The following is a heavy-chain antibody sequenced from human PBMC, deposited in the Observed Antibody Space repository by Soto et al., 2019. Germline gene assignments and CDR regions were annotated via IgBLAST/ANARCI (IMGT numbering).Heavy chain of an antibody. J-gene: IGHJ4*02. CDR3: ARRYGGNFDY. CDR1: GGSINSYY. Sequence: QVQLQESGPGLVKPSETLSLTCTVSGGSINSYYWSWIRQPPGKGLEWIGDIYYSGSTNDHPSLKGGVTISVATAKTQFSLKLRSVTGADTAVYYCARRYGGNFDYWGQGTLVTVSS. CDR2: IYYSGST. D-gene: IGHD1-26*01. V-gene: IGHV4-59*01.